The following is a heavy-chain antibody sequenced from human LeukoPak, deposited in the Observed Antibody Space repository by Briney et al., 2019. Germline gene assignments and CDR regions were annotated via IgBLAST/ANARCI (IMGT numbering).Heavy chain of an antibody. CDR3: AKTALDSYGTFDY. CDR2: ISYDGSNK. Sequence: PGGSLRLSCAASGFTLSSYAMTWVRQAPGKGLEWVAVISYDGSNKYYADSVKGRFTISRDNSKNTLYLQMNSLRAEDTAVYYCAKTALDSYGTFDYWGQGTLVTVSS. V-gene: IGHV3-30*18. CDR1: GFTLSSYA. D-gene: IGHD5-18*01. J-gene: IGHJ4*02.